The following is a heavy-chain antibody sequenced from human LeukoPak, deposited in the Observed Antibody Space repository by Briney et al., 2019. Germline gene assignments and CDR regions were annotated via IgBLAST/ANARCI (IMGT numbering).Heavy chain of an antibody. CDR3: ARGYYALDI. V-gene: IGHV4-34*01. CDR2: INHRGST. D-gene: IGHD2-8*01. J-gene: IGHJ3*02. Sequence: SETLSLTCAVYGGSFSGYWWSWVRLPPGKGLEWIGEINHRGSTNYNPSLKSRVTIAVDTSKIQFSLKLSSVTAADTAVYYCARGYYALDIWGQGTMVTVSS. CDR1: GGSFSGYW.